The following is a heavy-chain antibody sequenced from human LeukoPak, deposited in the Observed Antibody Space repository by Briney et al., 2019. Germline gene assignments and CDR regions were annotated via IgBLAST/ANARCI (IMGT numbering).Heavy chain of an antibody. CDR2: FYYSGST. CDR1: GGSISSGAYY. D-gene: IGHD5-24*01. V-gene: IGHV4-31*03. CDR3: ARDLGDGYLANDY. J-gene: IGHJ4*02. Sequence: SQTLSLTCTVSGGSISSGAYYWSWIRQHPGKGLEWIGYFYYSGSTYYNPSLKSRVTISVDTSKNQFSLDLSSVTAADTAVYYCARDLGDGYLANDYWGQGALVTVSS.